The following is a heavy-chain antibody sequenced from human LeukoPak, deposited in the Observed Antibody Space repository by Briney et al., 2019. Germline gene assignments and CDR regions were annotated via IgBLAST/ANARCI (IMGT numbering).Heavy chain of an antibody. D-gene: IGHD6-6*01. J-gene: IGHJ5*02. CDR2: INHSGST. V-gene: IGHV4-34*01. CDR3: ARKTRGRIAARPGGPENWFDP. Sequence: SETLSLTCAVYGGSFSGYYWSWIRQPPGKGRKWMGEINHSGSTNYNPSLKSRVTISVDTSKNQFSLKLSSVTAADTAVYYCARKTRGRIAARPGGPENWFDPWGQGTLVTVSS. CDR1: GGSFSGYY.